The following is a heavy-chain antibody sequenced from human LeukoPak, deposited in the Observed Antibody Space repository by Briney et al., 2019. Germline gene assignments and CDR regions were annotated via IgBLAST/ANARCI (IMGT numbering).Heavy chain of an antibody. CDR3: AKGLRLGELSHYDY. D-gene: IGHD3-16*02. CDR1: GFTFSSYS. Sequence: GGSLRLSCAASGFTFSSYSMNWVRQAPGKGLEWVSGISWNSGSIGYADSVKGRFTISRDNAKNSLYLQMNSLRAEDTALYYCAKGLRLGELSHYDYWGQGTLVTVSS. CDR2: ISWNSGSI. V-gene: IGHV3-9*01. J-gene: IGHJ4*02.